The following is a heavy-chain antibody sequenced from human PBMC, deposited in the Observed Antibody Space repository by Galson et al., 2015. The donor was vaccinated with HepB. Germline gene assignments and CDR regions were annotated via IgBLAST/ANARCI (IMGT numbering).Heavy chain of an antibody. Sequence: SVKVSCKASGYTFTSYYMHWVRQAPGQGLEWMGIINPSGGSTSYAQKFQGRVTMTRDTSTSTVYMELSSLRSEDTAVYYCASRTYYYDSSGYTDYYYYGMDVWGQGTTVTVSS. CDR3: ASRTYYYDSSGYTDYYYYGMDV. J-gene: IGHJ6*02. CDR2: INPSGGST. CDR1: GYTFTSYY. D-gene: IGHD3-22*01. V-gene: IGHV1-46*01.